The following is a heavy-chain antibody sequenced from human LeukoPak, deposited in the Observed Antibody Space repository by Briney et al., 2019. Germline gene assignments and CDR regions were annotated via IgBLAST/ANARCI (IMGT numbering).Heavy chain of an antibody. D-gene: IGHD6-13*01. CDR2: INWNGGST. CDR3: AKGDTSSWTGGVDY. CDR1: GFTFDDYG. J-gene: IGHJ4*02. V-gene: IGHV3-20*03. Sequence: GGSLRLSFAASGFTFDDYGMSWVRQAPGKGLDWVCGINWNGGSTGYADSVKGRFTISRDNAKNSLYLQMNSLRAEDMALYYCAKGDTSSWTGGVDYWGQGTLVTVSS.